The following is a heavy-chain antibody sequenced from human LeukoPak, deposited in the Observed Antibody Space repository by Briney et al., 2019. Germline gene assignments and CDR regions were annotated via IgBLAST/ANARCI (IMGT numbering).Heavy chain of an antibody. D-gene: IGHD3-22*01. Sequence: GGSLRLSCAASGFTFSSYSMNWVRQAPGKGLEWVSSINILSNYIYYADSVKGRFTISRDSSKNTLYLQMNSLRAEDTAVYFCARDYGSSGYYYGAIGYWGQGTLVTVSS. CDR2: INILSNYI. CDR3: ARDYGSSGYYYGAIGY. V-gene: IGHV3-21*01. CDR1: GFTFSSYS. J-gene: IGHJ4*02.